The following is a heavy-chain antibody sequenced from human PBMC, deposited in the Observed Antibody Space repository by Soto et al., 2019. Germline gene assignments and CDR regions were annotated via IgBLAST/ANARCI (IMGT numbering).Heavy chain of an antibody. CDR2: IYWNDDK. J-gene: IGHJ5*02. V-gene: IGHV2-5*01. D-gene: IGHD3-22*01. CDR3: AHRVTYYYDSSGYYWFDP. CDR1: GFSLSTSGVG. Sequence: SGPTLVNPTQTLTLTCTFSGFSLSTSGVGVGWIRQPPGKALEWLALIYWNDDKRYSPSLKSRLTITKDTSKNQVVHTMTNMDPVDTATYYCAHRVTYYYDSSGYYWFDPWGQGTLVTVSS.